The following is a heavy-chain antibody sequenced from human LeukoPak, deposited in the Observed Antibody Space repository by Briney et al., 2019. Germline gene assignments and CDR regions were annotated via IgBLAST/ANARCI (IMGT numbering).Heavy chain of an antibody. Sequence: SETLSRTCTVSGGSISSGGYYWSWIRQHPGKGLEWIGYICYSGSTYYNPSLKSRVTISVDTSKNQFSLKLSSVTAADTAVYYCARGSPHLVVVPADYYYYGMDVWGKGTTVTVSS. V-gene: IGHV4-31*03. D-gene: IGHD2-2*01. J-gene: IGHJ6*04. CDR1: GGSISSGGYY. CDR3: ARGSPHLVVVPADYYYYGMDV. CDR2: ICYSGST.